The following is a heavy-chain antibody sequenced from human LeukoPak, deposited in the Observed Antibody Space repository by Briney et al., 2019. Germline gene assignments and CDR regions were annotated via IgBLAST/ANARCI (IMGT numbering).Heavy chain of an antibody. CDR2: ISTSGST. CDR3: ARLVHGSAWYYFDY. D-gene: IGHD6-6*01. CDR1: GGSTTTNY. J-gene: IGHJ4*02. V-gene: IGHV4-4*09. Sequence: SETLSLTCTVSGGSTTTNYWGWIRRPPGKGLEYIGYISTSGSTNYSPSLKSRLTISLDTSRNQFSLRLTSVTAADTAVYFCARLVHGSAWYYFDYWSQGALVTVSS.